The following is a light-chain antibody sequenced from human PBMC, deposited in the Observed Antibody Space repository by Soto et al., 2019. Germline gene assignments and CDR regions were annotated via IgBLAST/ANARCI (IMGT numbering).Light chain of an antibody. J-gene: IGKJ1*01. CDR3: LQHNSYPRT. CDR2: AAS. CDR1: QGISND. V-gene: IGKV1-17*01. Sequence: DIQMTQSPSSLSASVGDRVTITCRASQGISNDLSWYQQKPGKDPKRLIFAASSLQSVVPSRFSGSGAGTEFTLTISSLQPEDFATYYCLQHNSYPRTIGQGTKVELK.